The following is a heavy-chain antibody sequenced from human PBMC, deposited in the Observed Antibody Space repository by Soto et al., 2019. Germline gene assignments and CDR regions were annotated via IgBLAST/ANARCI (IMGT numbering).Heavy chain of an antibody. V-gene: IGHV3-7*01. D-gene: IGHD1-1*01. CDR3: ASPASTGTKRPDY. CDR1: GFIFSGYW. CDR2: VEEDGSTK. Sequence: EVQLVESGGGLVQPGGSLRLSCAASGFIFSGYWMSWVRQAPGKGLEWVATVEEDGSTKYYVDSVTGRFTISRDNAKNSLYLQMNSLRAEDTAVYYCASPASTGTKRPDYWGQGTLVIVSS. J-gene: IGHJ4*02.